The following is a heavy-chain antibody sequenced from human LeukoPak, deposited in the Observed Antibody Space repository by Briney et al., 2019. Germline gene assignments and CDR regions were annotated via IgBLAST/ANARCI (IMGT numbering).Heavy chain of an antibody. CDR3: VRIPNSANFPNWFDP. CDR1: GFTFSSYT. D-gene: IGHD2/OR15-2a*01. CDR2: ISSSSTYI. J-gene: IGHJ5*02. Sequence: GGSLRLSXAASGFTFSSYTMNWVGQPPGKGLEWVSSISSSSTYIYYADSVKGRFTISRDNAKNSLYLQMNSLRAEDTAVYYCVRIPNSANFPNWFDPWGQGTLVTVPS. V-gene: IGHV3-21*01.